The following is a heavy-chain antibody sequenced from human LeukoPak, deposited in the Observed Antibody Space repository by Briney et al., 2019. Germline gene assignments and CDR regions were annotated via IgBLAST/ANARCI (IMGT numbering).Heavy chain of an antibody. Sequence: GGSLRLSCAASGIIFSNYWMHWVRQAPGKGLVWVSRINRDGSSTYYADSVKGRFTISRDNSKSTLYIQMNSLRAEDTAVYYCARAKPKNMVRGLIMRRESRYYFDYWGQGTLVTVSS. CDR1: GIIFSNYW. CDR2: INRDGSST. J-gene: IGHJ4*02. V-gene: IGHV3-74*01. D-gene: IGHD3-10*01. CDR3: ARAKPKNMVRGLIMRRESRYYFDY.